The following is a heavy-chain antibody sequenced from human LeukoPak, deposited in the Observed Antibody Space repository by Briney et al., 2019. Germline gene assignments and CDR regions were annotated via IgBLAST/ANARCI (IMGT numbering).Heavy chain of an antibody. CDR3: ARRIAVAGFQALNFDY. V-gene: IGHV5-51*01. J-gene: IGHJ4*02. CDR2: IYPGDSDT. CDR1: GYSFTSCW. D-gene: IGHD6-19*01. Sequence: GESLKISCKGSGYSFTSCWIGWVRQMPGKGLEWMGIIYPGDSDTRYSPSFQGQVTISADTSISTAYLQWSSLKASDTAMYYCARRIAVAGFQALNFDYWDQGTLVTV.